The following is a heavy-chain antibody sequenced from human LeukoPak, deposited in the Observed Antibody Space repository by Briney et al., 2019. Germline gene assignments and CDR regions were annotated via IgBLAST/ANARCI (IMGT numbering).Heavy chain of an antibody. CDR2: ISGSGGST. CDR3: ARATITFGGVIVSSDAFDI. J-gene: IGHJ3*02. Sequence: GGSLRLSCAASGFTFSSYAMSWVRQAPGKGLEWVSAISGSGGSTYYADSVKGRFTISRDNSKNTLYLQMNSLRAEDTAVYYCARATITFGGVIVSSDAFDIWGQGTMVTVSS. CDR1: GFTFSSYA. D-gene: IGHD3-16*02. V-gene: IGHV3-23*01.